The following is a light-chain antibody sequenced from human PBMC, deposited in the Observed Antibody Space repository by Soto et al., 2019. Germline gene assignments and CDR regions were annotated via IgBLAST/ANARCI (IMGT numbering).Light chain of an antibody. CDR2: DAS. Sequence: IVLTQSPDTVSLSPGERATLSCMASHNFGSSYLAWYQQKPGQAPRLLIYDASNRATGIPARFSGSGSGTDFTLTISSLEPEDFAVFYCQQRSNWPHTFGQGTKVDIK. CDR3: QQRSNWPHT. CDR1: HNFGSSY. J-gene: IGKJ1*01. V-gene: IGKV3-11*01.